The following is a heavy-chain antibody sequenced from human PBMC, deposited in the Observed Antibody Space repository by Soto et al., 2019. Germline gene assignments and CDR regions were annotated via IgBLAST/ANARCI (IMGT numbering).Heavy chain of an antibody. CDR1: GFTFSSYW. J-gene: IGHJ4*02. CDR3: AREGGHPYYYDSSGSYSFDY. CDR2: IKQDGSEK. Sequence: GGSLRLSCAASGFTFSSYWMSWVRQAPGKGLEWVANIKQDGSEKYYVDSVKGRFTISRDNAKNSLYLQMNSLRAEDTAVYYCAREGGHPYYYDSSGSYSFDYWGQGTLVTVSS. D-gene: IGHD3-22*01. V-gene: IGHV3-7*01.